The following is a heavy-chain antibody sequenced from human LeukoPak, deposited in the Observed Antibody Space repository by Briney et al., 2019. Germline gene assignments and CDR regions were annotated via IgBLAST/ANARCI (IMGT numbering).Heavy chain of an antibody. J-gene: IGHJ6*02. CDR3: AEQPRGSYYYYGMDV. D-gene: IGHD1-26*01. CDR1: GGTFSDYG. V-gene: IGHV1-69*13. CDR2: IIPIFGTA. Sequence: SVKVSCKASGGTFSDYGISWVRQAPGQGLEWMGVIIPIFGTANYAQKFQGRVTITADESTSTAYMELSSLRSEDTAVYYCAEQPRGSYYYYGMDVWGQGTTVTVSS.